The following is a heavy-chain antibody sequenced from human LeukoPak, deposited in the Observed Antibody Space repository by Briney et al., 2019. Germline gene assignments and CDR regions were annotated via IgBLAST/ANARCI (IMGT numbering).Heavy chain of an antibody. Sequence: PGGSLRLSCAASGFTFSSYGMHWVRQAPGKGLEWVSAISGSGGSTYYADSVKGRFTISRDNSKNTLYLQMNSLRAEDTAVYYCAKLSYLVIDWRSSWSSPAFDIWGQGTMVTVSS. J-gene: IGHJ3*02. CDR1: GFTFSSYG. D-gene: IGHD6-13*01. CDR3: AKLSYLVIDWRSSWSSPAFDI. V-gene: IGHV3-23*01. CDR2: ISGSGGST.